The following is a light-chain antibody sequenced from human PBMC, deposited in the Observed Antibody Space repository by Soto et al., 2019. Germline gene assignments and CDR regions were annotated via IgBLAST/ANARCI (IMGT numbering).Light chain of an antibody. V-gene: IGKV3-11*01. CDR1: QSVARY. CDR3: QQRSDWPIT. CDR2: GAS. J-gene: IGKJ5*01. Sequence: EIVLTQSPATLSLSPGERVTLSCRASQSVARYLAWYQQKPGQAPSLLIYGASNRATGIPARFSGSGSGTDFTLTISSLAPEDFAVYYCQQRSDWPITFGQGTRLEIK.